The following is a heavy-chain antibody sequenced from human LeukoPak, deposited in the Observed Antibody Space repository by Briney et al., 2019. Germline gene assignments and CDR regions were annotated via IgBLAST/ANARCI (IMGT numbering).Heavy chain of an antibody. CDR1: GYPVTPYY. V-gene: IGHV1-2*02. Sequence: ASVRVCDTASGYPVTPYYMHWVPQAPRQRLEWMGWINPNSGGTNYAQKFQGRVTMTRDTSISTDYMELSRLKPDDTGVYYCARDRYSSSSRYYYYYMDVWGKGTTVTVSS. J-gene: IGHJ6*03. CDR3: ARDRYSSSSRYYYYYMDV. D-gene: IGHD6-6*01. CDR2: INPNSGGT.